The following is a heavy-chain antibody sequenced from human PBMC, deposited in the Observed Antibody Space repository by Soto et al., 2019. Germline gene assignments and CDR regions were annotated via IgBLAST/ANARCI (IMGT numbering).Heavy chain of an antibody. D-gene: IGHD5-18*01. J-gene: IGHJ6*02. V-gene: IGHV5-51*01. Sequence: LGESLKISCKGSGYSFTSYWIGWVRQMPGKGLEWMGIIYPGDSDTRYSPSFQGQVTISADKSISTAYLQWSSLKASDTAMYYCARAYSYGDYYYYGMDVWGQGTTVTVSS. CDR2: IYPGDSDT. CDR3: ARAYSYGDYYYYGMDV. CDR1: GYSFTSYW.